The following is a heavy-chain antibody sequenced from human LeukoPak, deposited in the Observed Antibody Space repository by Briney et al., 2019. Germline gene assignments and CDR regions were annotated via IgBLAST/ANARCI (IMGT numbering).Heavy chain of an antibody. J-gene: IGHJ6*02. V-gene: IGHV3-30-3*01. Sequence: GGSLRLSCAASGFTFSSYAMHWVRQAPGKGLEWVAVISYDGSNKYYADSVKGRFTISRDNSKNTQYLQMNSLRAEDTAVYYCARATNYYDILTGYYIYYGMDVWGQGTTVTVSS. D-gene: IGHD3-9*01. CDR3: ARATNYYDILTGYYIYYGMDV. CDR2: ISYDGSNK. CDR1: GFTFSSYA.